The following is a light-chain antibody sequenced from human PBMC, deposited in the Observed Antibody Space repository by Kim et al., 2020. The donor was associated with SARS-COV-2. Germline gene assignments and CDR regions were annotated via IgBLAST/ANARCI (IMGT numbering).Light chain of an antibody. CDR1: EEISNY. Sequence: ASLGDRVTITCQASEEISNYLNWYQQKPGKAPKLLIYDASNLETGVPSRFSGSGSGTDFTFTISSLQPEDIATYYCQQYDNLPRYTFGQGTKLEI. V-gene: IGKV1-33*01. J-gene: IGKJ2*01. CDR3: QQYDNLPRYT. CDR2: DAS.